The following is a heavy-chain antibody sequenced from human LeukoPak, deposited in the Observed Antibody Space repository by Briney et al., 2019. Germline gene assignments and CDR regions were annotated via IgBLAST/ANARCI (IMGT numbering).Heavy chain of an antibody. V-gene: IGHV4-30-4*01. D-gene: IGHD4-17*01. CDR1: GGSISSSYYY. Sequence: QSSETLSLTCTVSGGSISSSYYYWSWIRQPPGKGLEWIGYIYYSGSTYYNPSLKSRVTISVDTSKNQFSLKLSSVTAADTAVYYCARDGRDDYGDYGSDYWGQGTLVTVSS. J-gene: IGHJ4*02. CDR3: ARDGRDDYGDYGSDY. CDR2: IYYSGST.